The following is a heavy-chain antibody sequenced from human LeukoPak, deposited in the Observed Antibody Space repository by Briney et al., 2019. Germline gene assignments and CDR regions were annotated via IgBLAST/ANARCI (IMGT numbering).Heavy chain of an antibody. CDR1: GGSISSSYW. D-gene: IGHD2-21*02. J-gene: IGHJ3*02. Sequence: PSETLSLTCAVSGGSISSSYWWSLVRQPPGKGLEWIGEVYHSGSTNYYPSLKSRVTISIEKSKNQFSLKLSSVTAADTAVYYCAGAYCGGDCYSGRAFDIWGQGTMVTVSS. V-gene: IGHV4-4*02. CDR3: AGAYCGGDCYSGRAFDI. CDR2: VYHSGST.